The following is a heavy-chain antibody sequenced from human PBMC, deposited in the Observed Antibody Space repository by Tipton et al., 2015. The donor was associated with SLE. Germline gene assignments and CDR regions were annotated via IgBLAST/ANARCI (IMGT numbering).Heavy chain of an antibody. CDR1: GGSISSYY. V-gene: IGHV4-59*08. CDR2: IYYSGST. CDR3: ARILAAAGTGGY. D-gene: IGHD6-13*01. J-gene: IGHJ4*02. Sequence: TLSLTCTVSGGSISSYYWSWIRQPPGKGLEWIGYIYYSGSTNCNPSLKSRVTMSVDTSKNQFSLKLSSVTAADTAVYYCARILAAAGTGGYWGQGTLVTVSS.